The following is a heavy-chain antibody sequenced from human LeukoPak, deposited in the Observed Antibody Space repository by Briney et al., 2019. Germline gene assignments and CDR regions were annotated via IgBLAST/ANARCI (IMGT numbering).Heavy chain of an antibody. D-gene: IGHD5-18*01. Sequence: GGSLRLSCAASGFTFSSYWMHWVRQAPGKGLVWVSRINSDGSSTSYADSVKGRFTISRDNAKNTLYLQMNSLRAEDTAVYYCAKELGYSYGWPFDYWGQGTLVTVSS. CDR2: INSDGSST. CDR3: AKELGYSYGWPFDY. CDR1: GFTFSSYW. J-gene: IGHJ4*02. V-gene: IGHV3-74*01.